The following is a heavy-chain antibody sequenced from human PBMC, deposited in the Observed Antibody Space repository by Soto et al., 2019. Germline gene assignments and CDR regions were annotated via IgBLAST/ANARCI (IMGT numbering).Heavy chain of an antibody. J-gene: IGHJ5*02. V-gene: IGHV4-31*03. CDR2: IYYSGST. Sequence: SETLSLTCTVSGGSISSGSYYWSWIRQHPGKGLEWIGYIYYSGSTYYNPSLKSRVTISVDTSKNQYSLKLSSVTAADTAVYYCARRYYTNGVCYGNWFDPWGQGTLVTVSS. D-gene: IGHD2-8*01. CDR3: ARRYYTNGVCYGNWFDP. CDR1: GGSISSGSYY.